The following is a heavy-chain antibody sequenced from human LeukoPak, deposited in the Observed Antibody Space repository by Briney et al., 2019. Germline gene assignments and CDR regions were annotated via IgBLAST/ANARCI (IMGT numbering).Heavy chain of an antibody. D-gene: IGHD6-19*01. J-gene: IGHJ4*02. V-gene: IGHV4-34*01. Sequence: SETLSLTCAVYGGPFSGYYWSWIRQPPGKGLEWIGETNHSGSTNYNPSLKSRVTISVDTSKNQFSLKLSSVTAADTAVYYCARGNGIAVAGQGYYFDYWGQGTLVTVSS. CDR1: GGPFSGYY. CDR3: ARGNGIAVAGQGYYFDY. CDR2: TNHSGST.